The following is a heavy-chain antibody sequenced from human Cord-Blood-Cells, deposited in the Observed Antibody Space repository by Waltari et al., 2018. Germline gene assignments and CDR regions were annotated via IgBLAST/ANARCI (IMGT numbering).Heavy chain of an antibody. CDR2: INSDGSST. CDR3: AREHIVVVTAIDY. CDR1: GFTFSSYW. D-gene: IGHD2-21*02. Sequence: EVQLVESGGGLVQPGGSLRLSCAASGFTFSSYWMLWVRQAPGKGLVGVSRINSDGSSTSYADSVKGRFTISGDNAKNTLYLQMNSLRAEDTAVYYCAREHIVVVTAIDYWGQGTLVTVSS. V-gene: IGHV3-74*01. J-gene: IGHJ4*02.